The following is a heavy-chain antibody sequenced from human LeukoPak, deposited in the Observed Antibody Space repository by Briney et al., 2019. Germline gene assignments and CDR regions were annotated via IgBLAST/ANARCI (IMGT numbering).Heavy chain of an antibody. V-gene: IGHV3-48*03. CDR2: ISSGSTI. CDR1: GFTFSSYE. Sequence: PGGSLRLSCAASGFTFSSYEMNWVRQAPGKGLEWVSYISSGSTIYYADSVKGRFTISRDNAKNSLYLQMNSLRAEDTAVYYCARDRIEQQRTLGRSSNYYYYYYMDVWGKGTTVTVSS. CDR3: ARDRIEQQRTLGRSSNYYYYYYMDV. D-gene: IGHD6-13*01. J-gene: IGHJ6*03.